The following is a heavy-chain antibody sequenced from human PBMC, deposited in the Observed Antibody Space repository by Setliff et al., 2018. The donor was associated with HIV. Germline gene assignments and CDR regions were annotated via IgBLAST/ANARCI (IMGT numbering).Heavy chain of an antibody. CDR2: LYVSGDT. Sequence: SETLSLTCYVTDDPISSYYWSWVRQPAGKGLEWIGRLYVSGDTNYNPSLKSRVIMSLDTSKNKFSLKLSSVTAADTAVYYCARRAFKDGYKRSYFDYWGQGTLVTVSS. J-gene: IGHJ4*02. V-gene: IGHV4-4*07. CDR3: ARRAFKDGYKRSYFDY. D-gene: IGHD5-12*01. CDR1: DDPISSYY.